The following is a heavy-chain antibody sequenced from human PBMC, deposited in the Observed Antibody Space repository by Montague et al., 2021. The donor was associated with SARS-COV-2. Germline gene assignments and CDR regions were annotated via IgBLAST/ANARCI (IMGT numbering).Heavy chain of an antibody. D-gene: IGHD6-19*01. CDR2: IYTSGST. CDR1: GGSISSYY. CDR3: ARGSRQWLVRPPHYYYFDY. J-gene: IGHJ4*02. Sequence: SETLSLTCTVSGGSISSYYWSWIRQPAGKGLEWIGRIYTSGSTNYNPSLKSRVTMSVDTSKNQFSLKLSSVTAADTAVYYCARGSRQWLVRPPHYYYFDYWGQGTLVTVSS. V-gene: IGHV4-4*07.